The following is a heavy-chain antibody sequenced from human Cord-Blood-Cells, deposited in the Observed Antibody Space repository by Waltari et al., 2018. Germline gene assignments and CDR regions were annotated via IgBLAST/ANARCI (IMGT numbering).Heavy chain of an antibody. Sequence: QVPLVQSGAEVKKPGSSVKVSCKASGGTFSSYAISWVRQAPGQGHAWMGGYIPIFGRANCERKCLGRVTITADESTSTAYMALGGVISEDTAVYYCASHYGRSGYDYYYGMDVWGQGTTVTVAS. CDR1: GGTFSSYA. J-gene: IGHJ6*02. V-gene: IGHV1-69*01. CDR2: YIPIFGRA. CDR3: ASHYGRSGYDYYYGMDV. D-gene: IGHD3-22*01.